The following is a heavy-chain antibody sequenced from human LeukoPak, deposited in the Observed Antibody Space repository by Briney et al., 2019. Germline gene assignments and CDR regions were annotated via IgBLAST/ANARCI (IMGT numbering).Heavy chain of an antibody. CDR2: IFYSGNT. V-gene: IGHV4-59*01. Sequence: SETLSLTCTVSGGSISTYYWRWVRQPPGKGLGWSGYIFYSGNTNYNPYLKSRVTILVGTSKNQFSLNLSSVTAADTAVYYCARVGLPGSFDYWGQGTLVTVFS. CDR1: GGSISTYY. D-gene: IGHD3/OR15-3a*01. J-gene: IGHJ4*02. CDR3: ARVGLPGSFDY.